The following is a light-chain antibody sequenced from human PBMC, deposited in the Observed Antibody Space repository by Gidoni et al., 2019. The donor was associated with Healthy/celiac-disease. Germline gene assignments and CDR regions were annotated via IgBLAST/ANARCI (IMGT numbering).Light chain of an antibody. CDR2: GAS. CDR1: QSVSSN. CDR3: QQYNNWQIT. J-gene: IGKJ3*01. Sequence: EIVMTQSPATLSVSPGERATLSCRASQSVSSNLAWYQQKPGQAPRLLIYGASTRATGIPARFSGSGSGTEFTLTISSLQSEDFAVYYCQQYNNWQITFGPGTKVEIK. V-gene: IGKV3-15*01.